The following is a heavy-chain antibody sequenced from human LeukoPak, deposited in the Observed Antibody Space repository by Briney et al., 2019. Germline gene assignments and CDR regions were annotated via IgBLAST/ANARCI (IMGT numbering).Heavy chain of an antibody. D-gene: IGHD6-13*01. CDR2: ISGSDNSA. Sequence: AGGSLRLSCAASGFIFRSYSMNWVRQAPGKGLEWVSSISGSDNSAYFADSVKGRFTISRDNSKNTLSLQMNSLRAEDTAVYYCAKDRSAAAPYSFDYWGQGTLVTVSS. V-gene: IGHV3-23*01. CDR1: GFIFRSYS. J-gene: IGHJ4*02. CDR3: AKDRSAAAPYSFDY.